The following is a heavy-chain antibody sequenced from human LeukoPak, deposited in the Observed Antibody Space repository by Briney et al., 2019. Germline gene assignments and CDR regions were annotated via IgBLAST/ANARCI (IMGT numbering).Heavy chain of an antibody. CDR3: ARTPPPHNDNGDSG. J-gene: IGHJ4*02. Sequence: GGSLRLSCAASGFTFSDYYMSWIRQAPGKGLEWVSYISSSGSTTYYADSVKGRFTISRDNAKNSLYLQMNSLRAEDTAVYYCARTPPPHNDNGDSGWGQGTLVTVSS. D-gene: IGHD4-17*01. CDR1: GFTFSDYY. V-gene: IGHV3-11*04. CDR2: ISSSGSTT.